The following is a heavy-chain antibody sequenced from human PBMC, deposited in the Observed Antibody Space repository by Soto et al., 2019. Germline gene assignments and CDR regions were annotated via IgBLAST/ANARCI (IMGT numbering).Heavy chain of an antibody. V-gene: IGHV3-66*01. Sequence: DVEVVGSGGGLVQPGGSLRLSCAASGFSVSVYYMTWLRQAPGKGLEWVSAIYSDGSTYYADSVKGRFTLTRDKSKNTPYLQMNSLSAKETAISYCARIYSGSFGVWGQGTTVTVSS. D-gene: IGHD1-26*01. CDR3: ARIYSGSFGV. CDR2: IYSDGST. J-gene: IGHJ6*02. CDR1: GFSVSVYY.